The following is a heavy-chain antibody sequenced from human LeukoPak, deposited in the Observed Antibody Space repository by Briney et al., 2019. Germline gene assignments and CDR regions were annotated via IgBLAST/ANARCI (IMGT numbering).Heavy chain of an antibody. V-gene: IGHV3-53*01. J-gene: IGHJ4*02. CDR2: IYSGGNT. CDR1: GLTVSSNC. D-gene: IGHD3-22*01. CDR3: ARRAGDYSHPYDY. Sequence: GGSLRLSCAASGLTVSSNCKSWVRQAPGKGLEWVSFIYSGGNTYYADSVKRRFTISRDNSKNTVHLQMNSLRAEDTAMYYCARRAGDYSHPYDYWGQGTLVTVSS.